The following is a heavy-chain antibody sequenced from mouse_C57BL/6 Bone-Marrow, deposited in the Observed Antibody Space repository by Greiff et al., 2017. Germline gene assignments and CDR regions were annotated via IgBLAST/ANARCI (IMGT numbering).Heavy chain of an antibody. Sequence: QVQLQQSGAELVKPGASVKLSCKASGYTFTSYWMHWVKQRPGQGLEWIGMIHPNSGSTNYNEKFKSKATLTVDKSSSTAYMQLSSLTSEDSAVYYCARSGWLLKAWFAYWGQGTLVTGSA. CDR1: GYTFTSYW. V-gene: IGHV1-64*01. CDR3: ARSGWLLKAWFAY. J-gene: IGHJ3*01. CDR2: IHPNSGST. D-gene: IGHD2-3*01.